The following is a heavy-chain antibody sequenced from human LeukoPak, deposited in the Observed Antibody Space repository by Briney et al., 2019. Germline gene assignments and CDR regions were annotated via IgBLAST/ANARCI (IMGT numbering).Heavy chain of an antibody. V-gene: IGHV4-34*01. CDR3: ARYRGYSYSRVLDY. J-gene: IGHJ4*02. D-gene: IGHD5-18*01. Sequence: KPSETLSLTCAVYGGSFSGYYWSWIRQPPGKGLEWIGEINHSGSTNYNPSLKSRVTISVDTSKNQFSLKLSSVTAADTAVYYCARYRGYSYSRVLDYWGQGTLVTVSS. CDR1: GGSFSGYY. CDR2: INHSGST.